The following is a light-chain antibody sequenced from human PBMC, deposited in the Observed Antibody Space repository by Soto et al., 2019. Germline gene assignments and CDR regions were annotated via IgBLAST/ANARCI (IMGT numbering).Light chain of an antibody. CDR1: SSDVGNYNL. J-gene: IGLJ1*01. CDR2: EGS. Sequence: QSVLTQPASVSGSPGQSITISCTGTSSDVGNYNLVSWYQQHPGKAPKLMIYEGSKRPSGVSNRFSGSKSGNTASLTISGLQAEDEADYYCCSYAGSSTFYVFGTGTKGTVL. V-gene: IGLV2-23*01. CDR3: CSYAGSSTFYV.